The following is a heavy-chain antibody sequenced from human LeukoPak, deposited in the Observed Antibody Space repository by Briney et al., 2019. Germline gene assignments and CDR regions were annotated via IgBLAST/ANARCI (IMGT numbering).Heavy chain of an antibody. CDR1: GFTFSNAW. CDR2: IKSKTDGGTT. V-gene: IGHV3-15*01. D-gene: IGHD3-10*01. Sequence: PGGSLRLSCAASGFTFSNAWMSWVRQAPGKGLEWVGRIKSKTDGGTTDYAAPVNGRFTISRDDSKNMLYLQMNSLKTEDTAVYYCTTDLLWFGETLTFDYWGQGTLVTVSS. CDR3: TTDLLWFGETLTFDY. J-gene: IGHJ4*02.